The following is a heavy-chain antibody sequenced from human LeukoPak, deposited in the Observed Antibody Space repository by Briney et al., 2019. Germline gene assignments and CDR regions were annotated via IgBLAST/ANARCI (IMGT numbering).Heavy chain of an antibody. J-gene: IGHJ4*02. CDR2: IKGDGSST. V-gene: IGHV3-74*01. Sequence: GGSLRLSCAASGFTFSSNCMHWVRQAPGKGLVWVSRIKGDGSSTSYADSVKGRFTISRDNAKNTLFLQMNSLRAEDTAVYYCVRDGVGAPPFDYWGQGALVTVSS. CDR1: GFTFSSNC. D-gene: IGHD1-26*01. CDR3: VRDGVGAPPFDY.